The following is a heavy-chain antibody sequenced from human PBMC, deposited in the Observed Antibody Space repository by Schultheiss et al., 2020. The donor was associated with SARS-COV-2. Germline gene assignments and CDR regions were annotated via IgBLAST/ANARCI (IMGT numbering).Heavy chain of an antibody. CDR2: ISGSGGST. V-gene: IGHV3-23*01. CDR3: AKDQGIGGRWLQYRDYYMGV. Sequence: GGSLRLSCAASGFTFSSYAMSWVRQAPGKGLEWVSAISGSGGSTYYADSVKGRFTISRDNSKNTLYLQMNSLRAEDTAVYYCAKDQGIGGRWLQYRDYYMGVWGKGAPVPGSS. D-gene: IGHD5-24*01. CDR1: GFTFSSYA. J-gene: IGHJ6*03.